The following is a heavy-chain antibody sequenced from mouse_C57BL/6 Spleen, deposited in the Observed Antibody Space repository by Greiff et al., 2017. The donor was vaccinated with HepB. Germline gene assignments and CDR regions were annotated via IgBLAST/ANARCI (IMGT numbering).Heavy chain of an antibody. CDR2: ISSGSSTI. D-gene: IGHD1-1*01. J-gene: IGHJ2*01. Sequence: EVHLVESGGGLVKPGGSLKLSCAASGFTFSDYGMHWVRQAPEKGLEWVAYISSGSSTIYYADTVKGRFTISRDNAKNTLFLQMTSLRSEDTAMYYCARERFPDYYGSSYLFDYWGQGTTLTVSS. CDR1: GFTFSDYG. V-gene: IGHV5-17*01. CDR3: ARERFPDYYGSSYLFDY.